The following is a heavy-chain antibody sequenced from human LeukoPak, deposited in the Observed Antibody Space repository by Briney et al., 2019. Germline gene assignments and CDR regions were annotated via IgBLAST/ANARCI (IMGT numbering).Heavy chain of an antibody. D-gene: IGHD3-22*01. CDR1: GGSISSGSYY. CDR2: IYTSGST. Sequence: SQTLSLTCTVSGGSISSGSYYWSWIRQPAGKGLEWIGRIYTSGSTNYNPSLKSRVTISVDTSKNQFSLKLSSVTAADTAVYYCARDSSGYSPCDYWGQGTLVTVSS. CDR3: ARDSSGYSPCDY. J-gene: IGHJ4*02. V-gene: IGHV4-61*02.